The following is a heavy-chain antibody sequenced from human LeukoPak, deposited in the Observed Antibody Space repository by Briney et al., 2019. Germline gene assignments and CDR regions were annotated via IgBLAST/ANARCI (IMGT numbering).Heavy chain of an antibody. D-gene: IGHD5-12*01. CDR1: GFTFSSYS. CDR2: ISSSSSYI. V-gene: IGHV3-21*01. J-gene: IGHJ4*02. Sequence: PGGSLRLSCAASGFTFSSYSMNWVRQAPGKGLEWVSSISSSSSYIYYADSVKGRFTISRDNAKNSLYLQMNSLRAEDTAVYYCAGFNGLRSYYFDYWGQGTLVTVSS. CDR3: AGFNGLRSYYFDY.